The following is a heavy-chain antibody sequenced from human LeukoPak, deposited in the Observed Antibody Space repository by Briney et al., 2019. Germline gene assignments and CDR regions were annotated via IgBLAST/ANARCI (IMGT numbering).Heavy chain of an antibody. Sequence: TGGSLRLSCAASGFSLSNYWMHWVRQAPGKGLMWVSQISPDGSQTFYADSVKGRFTISRDNAKNTLFLQMDSLRAEDTALYYCARGGRGSAAVVAPRSFDIWGQGTMVTVSS. CDR3: ARGGRGSAAVVAPRSFDI. D-gene: IGHD3-22*01. CDR1: GFSLSNYW. V-gene: IGHV3-74*01. J-gene: IGHJ3*02. CDR2: ISPDGSQT.